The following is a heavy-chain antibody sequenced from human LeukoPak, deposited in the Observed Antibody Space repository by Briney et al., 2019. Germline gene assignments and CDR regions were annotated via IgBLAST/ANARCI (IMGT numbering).Heavy chain of an antibody. V-gene: IGHV3-72*01. CDR3: TRSSDSSGYRAFDI. D-gene: IGHD3-22*01. CDR2: TRNKANSYTT. J-gene: IGHJ3*02. Sequence: GGSLRLSCAASGFTFSDQYMDWVRQAPGKGLEWVARTRNKANSYTTESAASVKGRFTISRDVSKNSLYLQMNSLKTEDTAVYYCTRSSDSSGYRAFDIWGQGTMVTVSS. CDR1: GFTFSDQY.